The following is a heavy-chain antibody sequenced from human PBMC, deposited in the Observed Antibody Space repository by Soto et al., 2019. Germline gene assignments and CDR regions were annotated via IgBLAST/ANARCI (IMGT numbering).Heavy chain of an antibody. CDR2: ISAYNGNT. J-gene: IGHJ5*02. D-gene: IGHD3-3*01. Sequence: GASVKVSCKASGYTFTSYGISWVRQAPGQGLEWMGWISAYNGNTNYAQKFQGRVTITADKSTSTAYMELSSLRSEDTAVYYCAREDIPGTIFGVAAFDPWGQGTLVTVSS. V-gene: IGHV1-18*01. CDR3: AREDIPGTIFGVAAFDP. CDR1: GYTFTSYG.